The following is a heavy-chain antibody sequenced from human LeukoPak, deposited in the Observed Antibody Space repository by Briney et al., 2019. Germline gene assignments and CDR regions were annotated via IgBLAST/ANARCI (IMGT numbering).Heavy chain of an antibody. D-gene: IGHD2-15*01. V-gene: IGHV1-69*05. CDR2: IIPIFGTA. Sequence: ASVKVSCKASGGTFSSYAISWVRQAPGQGLEWMGGIIPIFGTANYAQKFQGRVTITTGESTSTAYMELSSLGSEDTAVYYCAKDLGSAITSALALDVWGQGTTVTVSS. J-gene: IGHJ6*02. CDR3: AKDLGSAITSALALDV. CDR1: GGTFSSYA.